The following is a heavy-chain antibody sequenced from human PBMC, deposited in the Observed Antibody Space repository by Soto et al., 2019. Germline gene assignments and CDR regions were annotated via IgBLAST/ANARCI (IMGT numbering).Heavy chain of an antibody. CDR1: GGSISSYY. V-gene: IGHV4-59*08. CDR3: ASMGYHYGSGSYPLDY. Sequence: SPTLSLTCTLSGGSISSYYGTSIRQPPGKGLEWIGFIYNSGSTHYNPSLRSRVTISVDTSKNQFSLKLRSVTATDTAVYYCASMGYHYGSGSYPLDYWGQGTLVTVSS. CDR2: IYNSGST. D-gene: IGHD3-10*01. J-gene: IGHJ4*02.